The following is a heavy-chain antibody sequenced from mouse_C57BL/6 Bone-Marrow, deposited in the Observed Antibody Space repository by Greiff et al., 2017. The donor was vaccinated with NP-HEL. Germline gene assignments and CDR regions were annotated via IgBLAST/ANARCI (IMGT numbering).Heavy chain of an antibody. CDR2: IDPENGDT. D-gene: IGHD4-1*01. J-gene: IGHJ2*01. Sequence: EVQLQQSGAELVRPGASVKLSCTASGFNIKDDYMHWVKQRPEQGLEWIGWIDPENGDTEYASKFQGKATITADPSSNTAYLQLSSLTSEDTAVYYCTTTGFDYWGQGTTLTVSS. V-gene: IGHV14-4*01. CDR1: GFNIKDDY. CDR3: TTTGFDY.